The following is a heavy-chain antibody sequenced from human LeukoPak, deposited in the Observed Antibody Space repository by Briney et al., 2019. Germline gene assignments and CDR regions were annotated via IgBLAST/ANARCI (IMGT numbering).Heavy chain of an antibody. D-gene: IGHD2-2*02. CDR2: MNPNSGNT. CDR1: GYTFTSYD. V-gene: IGHV1-8*03. Sequence: GASVKVSCKASGYTFTSYDINWVRQATGQGLEWMGWMNPNSGNTGYAQKFQGRVTITRNTSISTAYMELSSLRSEDTAVHYCARGLYCSGSSCYMGGNWFDPWGQGTLVTVSS. CDR3: ARGLYCSGSSCYMGGNWFDP. J-gene: IGHJ5*02.